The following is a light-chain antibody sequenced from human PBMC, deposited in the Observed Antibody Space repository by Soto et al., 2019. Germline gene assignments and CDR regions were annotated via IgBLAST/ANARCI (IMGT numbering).Light chain of an antibody. V-gene: IGKV1-39*01. CDR1: QSISNF. Sequence: DIPLTQSPSSLSAFLGDRGTITCRASQSISNFLNWVQHKPGNAPKVLISAASTLQSGVPPRFSGSESGTDFTLTISSLQPEDSASYYCQQYYNSVLTFGGGTKVDIK. CDR2: AAS. CDR3: QQYYNSVLT. J-gene: IGKJ4*01.